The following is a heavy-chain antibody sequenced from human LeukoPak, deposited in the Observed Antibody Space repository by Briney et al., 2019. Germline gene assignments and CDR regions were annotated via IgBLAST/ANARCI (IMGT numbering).Heavy chain of an antibody. CDR1: GFTFSSYW. J-gene: IGHJ4*02. D-gene: IGHD2-2*02. CDR3: ARDLCSSTSCYTPGFDY. Sequence: GGSLRLSCAASGFTFSSYWMHWVRQAPGQGLVWVSRIRSDGGITNYADSVKGRFTISRDNSKNTLYLQMNSLRAEDTAVYYCARDLCSSTSCYTPGFDYWGQGTLVTVSS. V-gene: IGHV3-74*01. CDR2: IRSDGGIT.